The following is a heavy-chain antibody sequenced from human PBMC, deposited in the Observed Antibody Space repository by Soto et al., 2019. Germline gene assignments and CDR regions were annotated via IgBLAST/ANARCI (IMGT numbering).Heavy chain of an antibody. CDR3: ARDDVLWEGVRRDGVPLNV. Sequence: GGSLRLSCAASGFTVSSKYMSWVRQAPGRGLEWVSLIQSGGPTYYADSVKGRFIISRDTSENTVRTQMDRLRAEDTAVDYWARDDVLWEGVRRDGVPLNVWAKGTRVT. V-gene: IGHV3-66*01. CDR1: GFTVSSKY. J-gene: IGHJ6*03. D-gene: IGHD1-26*01. CDR2: IQSGGPT.